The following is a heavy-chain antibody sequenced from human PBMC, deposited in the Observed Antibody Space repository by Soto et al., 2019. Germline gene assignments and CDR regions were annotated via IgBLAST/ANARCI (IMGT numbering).Heavy chain of an antibody. Sequence: SETLSLTCTVSGGSIISGDYYWSWIRQHPGKGLEYIGYIYYSGSIYYNPSLKSRLTLSVDTSKNQFSLKLSSVTAADTAVYYCAREVNGVGFDPWGQGTLVTVSS. V-gene: IGHV4-31*03. CDR1: GGSIISGDYY. J-gene: IGHJ5*02. CDR2: IYYSGSI. D-gene: IGHD2-8*01. CDR3: AREVNGVGFDP.